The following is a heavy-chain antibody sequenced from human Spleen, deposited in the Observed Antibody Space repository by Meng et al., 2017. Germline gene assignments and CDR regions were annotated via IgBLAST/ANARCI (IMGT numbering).Heavy chain of an antibody. Sequence: QVQLVESGGGLVKPGGSLRLSCAASGFTFSDYYMSWIRQAPGKGLEWVSYISSHGSAIHYADSVRGRFTISRDNSKNTLFLQMNSLRAEDTAVYYCARDAYSSSSYFDYWGQGTLVTVSS. D-gene: IGHD6-6*01. CDR3: ARDAYSSSSYFDY. V-gene: IGHV3-11*04. CDR2: ISSHGSAI. J-gene: IGHJ4*02. CDR1: GFTFSDYY.